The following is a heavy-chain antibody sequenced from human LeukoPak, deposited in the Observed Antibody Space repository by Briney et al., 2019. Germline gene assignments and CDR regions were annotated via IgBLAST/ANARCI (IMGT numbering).Heavy chain of an antibody. CDR1: GGSISSYY. V-gene: IGHV4-4*09. D-gene: IGHD3-10*01. CDR2: ISPTGGT. Sequence: SETLSLTCSVSGGSISSYYWSWIRQPPGKGLEWIGYISPTGGTNYNPSLTGRVTVSVDTSKNLFSLILDPVTAAATAVYFCARRSVTRWYYSDWGQGTLVTVSS. J-gene: IGHJ4*02. CDR3: ARRSVTRWYYSD.